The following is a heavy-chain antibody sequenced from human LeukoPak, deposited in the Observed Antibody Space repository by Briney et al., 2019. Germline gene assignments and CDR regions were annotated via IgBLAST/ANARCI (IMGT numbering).Heavy chain of an antibody. CDR3: ARHSNWNHIDY. J-gene: IGHJ4*02. CDR1: GYAFSSHW. CDR2: TYPDDADT. D-gene: IGHD1-1*01. Sequence: GESLKISCKGFGYAFSSHWIGWVRQKPGEGLEWMWITYPDDADTRYSPSFQGHVTISADKPISTAYMQWSSLMTSDNAIYYCARHSNWNHIDYWGQGTLVTVSS. V-gene: IGHV5-51*01.